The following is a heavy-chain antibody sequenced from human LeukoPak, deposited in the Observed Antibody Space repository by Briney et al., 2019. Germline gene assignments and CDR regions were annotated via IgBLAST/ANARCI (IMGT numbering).Heavy chain of an antibody. D-gene: IGHD5-24*01. CDR1: GFTFSDYY. CDR3: AREMATTTSFDY. V-gene: IGHV3-11*01. J-gene: IGHJ4*02. Sequence: TGGSLRLSCAASGFTFSDYYMSWIRQAPGKGLEWVSYISSSGGTIYYADSVKGRFTISRDNAKNSLYLQMNSLRAEDTAVYYCAREMATTTSFDYWGQGTLVTVSS. CDR2: ISSSGGTI.